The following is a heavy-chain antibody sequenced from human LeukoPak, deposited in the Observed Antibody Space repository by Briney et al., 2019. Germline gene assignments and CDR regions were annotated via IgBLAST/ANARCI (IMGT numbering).Heavy chain of an antibody. V-gene: IGHV4-34*01. CDR1: GVTFSGYY. CDR3: ARAIYSKSDYAEGEAPDNWFDP. D-gene: IGHD4-17*01. Sequence: AETLSLTCAVYGVTFSGYYWSWIRQPPGKGLEWIAEISHSGSTNYNPSLKSRVTISVDTSKHQFSLKLSSVTAADTAVYYCARAIYSKSDYAEGEAPDNWFDPWGQGTLVTVSS. J-gene: IGHJ5*02. CDR2: ISHSGST.